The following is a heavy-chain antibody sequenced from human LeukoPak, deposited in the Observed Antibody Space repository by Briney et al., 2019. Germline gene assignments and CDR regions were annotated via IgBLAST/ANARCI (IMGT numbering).Heavy chain of an antibody. V-gene: IGHV1-18*03. CDR3: ARDRVYDYSNPRGFDY. CDR2: ISGYNGKT. Sequence: ASVKVSCKASGYPFTSFGISWVRQAPGRGLEWMGWISGYNGKTNYAQNLQGRVTMTTDTSTSTAYVELGSLRSDDMAVYYCARDRVYDYSNPRGFDYWGQGTLVTVSS. CDR1: GYPFTSFG. J-gene: IGHJ4*02. D-gene: IGHD4-11*01.